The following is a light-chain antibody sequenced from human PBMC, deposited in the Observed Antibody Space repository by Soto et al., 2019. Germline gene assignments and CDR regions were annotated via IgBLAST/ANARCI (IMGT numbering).Light chain of an antibody. V-gene: IGLV1-40*01. CDR1: SSNIGAGYD. CDR3: QSYDSSLSGSV. Sequence: QSVLTQPPSVSGAPGQRVTISCTGSSSNIGAGYDVNWYQQLPGTAPKLVIYGNNNRPSGVPDRFSGSKSGTSASLAITGLQAEDEADYYCQSYDSSLSGSVFGGGTQLTVL. CDR2: GNN. J-gene: IGLJ3*02.